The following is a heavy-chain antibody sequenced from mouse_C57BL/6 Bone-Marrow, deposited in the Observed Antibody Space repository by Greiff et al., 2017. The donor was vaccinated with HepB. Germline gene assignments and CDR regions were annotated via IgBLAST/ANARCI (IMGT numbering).Heavy chain of an antibody. CDR2: ISSGGDYI. CDR1: GFTFSSYA. V-gene: IGHV5-9-1*02. CDR3: TRPYYDYWYFDV. Sequence: DVMLVESGEGLVKPGGSLKLSCAASGFTFSSYAMSWVRQTPEKRLEWVAYISSGGDYIYYADTVKGRFTISRDNARNTLYMQMSSLKSEDTAMYYCTRPYYDYWYFDVWGTGTTVTVSS. D-gene: IGHD2-10*01. J-gene: IGHJ1*03.